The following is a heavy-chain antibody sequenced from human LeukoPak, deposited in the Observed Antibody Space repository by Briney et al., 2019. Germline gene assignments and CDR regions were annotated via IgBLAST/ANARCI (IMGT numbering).Heavy chain of an antibody. J-gene: IGHJ5*02. Sequence: GASVKVSCKASGYTFTSYGISWVRQAPGQGLEWMGWISAYNGNTNYAQKLQGRVTMTTDTSTSTAYMELRSLRSDDTAVYYCARDGIVGVTSDGWFDPWGQGTLVTVSS. CDR3: ARDGIVGVTSDGWFDP. V-gene: IGHV1-18*01. CDR2: ISAYNGNT. CDR1: GYTFTSYG. D-gene: IGHD1-26*01.